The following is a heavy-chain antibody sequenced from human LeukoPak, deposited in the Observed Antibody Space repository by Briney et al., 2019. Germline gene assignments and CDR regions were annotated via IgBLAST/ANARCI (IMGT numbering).Heavy chain of an antibody. J-gene: IGHJ4*02. CDR1: GFTFSSYA. CDR3: AKAYYDSSGTLDY. V-gene: IGHV3-30*04. D-gene: IGHD3-22*01. Sequence: PGGSLRLSCAASGFTFSSYAMHWVRQAPGKGLEWVAVISYDGSNKYYADSVKGRFTISRDNSKNTLYLQMNGLRAEDTAVYYCAKAYYDSSGTLDYWGQGTLVTVSS. CDR2: ISYDGSNK.